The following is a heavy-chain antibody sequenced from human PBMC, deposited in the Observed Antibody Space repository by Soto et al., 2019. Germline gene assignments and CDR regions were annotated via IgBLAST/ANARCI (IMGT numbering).Heavy chain of an antibody. Sequence: ASVKVSCKAYGYTFSDYGISWVRQAPGQGLEWMGWISAKNGNTNLAQKFRGRVSMTSDTSLNTAYMELSSLRSDDTAMFYCASGRYDASGYFDYWGQGTLVTVSS. CDR2: ISAKNGNT. D-gene: IGHD3-22*01. V-gene: IGHV1-18*01. CDR1: GYTFSDYG. J-gene: IGHJ4*02. CDR3: ASGRYDASGYFDY.